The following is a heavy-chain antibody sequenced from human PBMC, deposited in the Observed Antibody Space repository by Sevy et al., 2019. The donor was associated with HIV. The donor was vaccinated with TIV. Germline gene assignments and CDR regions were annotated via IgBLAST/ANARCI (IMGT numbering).Heavy chain of an antibody. V-gene: IGHV3-33*08. CDR2: IWYDGTIK. D-gene: IGHD2-21*02. CDR3: ARGGGYCGGDCYSIDY. CDR1: GFTFSSYV. J-gene: IGHJ4*02. Sequence: GGSLRLSCAASGFTFSSYVMHWVRQAPGKGLEWVALIWYDGTIKYYADSVKGRFTISRDNSKDTLFLQMNSLTPEDTAAYYCARGGGYCGGDCYSIDYWGQGDLVTVSS.